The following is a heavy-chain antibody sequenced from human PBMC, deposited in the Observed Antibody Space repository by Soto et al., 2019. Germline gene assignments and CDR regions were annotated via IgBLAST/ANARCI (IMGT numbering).Heavy chain of an antibody. D-gene: IGHD2-2*01. CDR1: GFTFSSYG. J-gene: IGHJ4*02. CDR3: AKDHCSSTSCYGYFDY. CDR2: ISYDGSNK. Sequence: QVQLVESGGGVVQPGRSLRLSCAASGFTFSSYGMHWVRQAPGKGLEGVAVISYDGSNKYYADSVKGRFTISRDNSKNTLYLQMNSLRAEDTAVYYCAKDHCSSTSCYGYFDYWGQGTLVTVSS. V-gene: IGHV3-30*18.